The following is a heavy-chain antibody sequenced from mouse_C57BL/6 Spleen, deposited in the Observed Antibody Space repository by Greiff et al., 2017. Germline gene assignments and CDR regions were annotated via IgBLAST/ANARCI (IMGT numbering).Heavy chain of an antibody. CDR3: TRGVSMYGSSLDY. V-gene: IGHV1-15*01. CDR2: IDPETGGT. CDR1: GYTFTDYE. J-gene: IGHJ2*01. D-gene: IGHD1-3*01. Sequence: QVQLQQSGAELVRPGASVTLSCKASGYTFTDYEMHWVKQTPVHGLEWIGAIDPETGGTAYNQKFKGKAILTADKSSSTAYMELRSLTSEDSAVYYGTRGVSMYGSSLDYWGQGTTLTVSS.